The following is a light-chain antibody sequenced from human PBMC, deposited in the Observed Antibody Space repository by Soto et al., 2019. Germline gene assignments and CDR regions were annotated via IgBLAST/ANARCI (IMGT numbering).Light chain of an antibody. Sequence: EIVLTQSPGTLSLSPGERATLSCRASQSLSSGYLAWYQQKLGQAPKLLIYGTSGRATGIPDRFSGSGSGTDFTLTISRLEPEDFAVYYRQQYGSSAFTFGPGTKVEIK. V-gene: IGKV3-20*01. J-gene: IGKJ3*01. CDR2: GTS. CDR3: QQYGSSAFT. CDR1: QSLSSGY.